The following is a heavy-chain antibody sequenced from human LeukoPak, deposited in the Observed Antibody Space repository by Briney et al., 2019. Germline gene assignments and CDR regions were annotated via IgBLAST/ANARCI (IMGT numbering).Heavy chain of an antibody. CDR3: AKDISGSSGYYSLFDY. J-gene: IGHJ4*02. CDR1: GFTFSGYA. CDR2: ISSTGAST. D-gene: IGHD3-22*01. Sequence: GGSLRLSCVASGFTFSGYAMSWVRQAPGKGLEWVSSISSTGASTYYADSVKGRFTISRDNSKNTLFLQINSLRDEDTAVYYCAKDISGSSGYYSLFDYWGQGTLVTVSP. V-gene: IGHV3-23*01.